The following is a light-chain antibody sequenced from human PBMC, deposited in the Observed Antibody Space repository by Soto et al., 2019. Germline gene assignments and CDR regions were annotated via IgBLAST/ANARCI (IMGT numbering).Light chain of an antibody. Sequence: DIQMTQSPSSLSASVGDRVTITCRASQSISTHLNWYQQKPGKAPKRLIYAASNLHSGVPSRFSGSGSGTDFTFTIDSLQPEDFATYYCQQTYTTFTFGPGTKVDV. CDR1: QSISTH. CDR3: QQTYTTFT. V-gene: IGKV1-39*01. J-gene: IGKJ3*01. CDR2: AAS.